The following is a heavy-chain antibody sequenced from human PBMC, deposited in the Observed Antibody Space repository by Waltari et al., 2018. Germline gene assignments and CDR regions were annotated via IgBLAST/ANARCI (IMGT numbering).Heavy chain of an antibody. CDR1: GFTFSSYE. CDR2: ISSSGSTI. J-gene: IGHJ6*02. Sequence: EVQLVESGGGLVQPGGSLRLSCAASGFTFSSYEMNWVRQAPGKGLEWVSYISSSGSTIYYADSVKGRFTISRDNAKNSLYLQMNSLRAEDTAVYYCASLFTSFDWSPGGVYYYGMDVWGQGTTVTVSS. CDR3: ASLFTSFDWSPGGVYYYGMDV. D-gene: IGHD3-9*01. V-gene: IGHV3-48*03.